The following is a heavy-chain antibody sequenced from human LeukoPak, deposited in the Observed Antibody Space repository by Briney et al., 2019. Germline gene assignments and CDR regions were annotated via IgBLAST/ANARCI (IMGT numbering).Heavy chain of an antibody. V-gene: IGHV4-61*01. CDR2: IYYSGST. Sequence: PSETLSLTCTVSGASVSSGSYYWSWIRQPPGKGLEWIGYIYYSGSTNYNPSLKSRVTVSVDTSKNQFSLKLSSVTAADTAVYYCAKGGGGYAFDYWGQGTLVTVSS. D-gene: IGHD3-16*01. J-gene: IGHJ4*02. CDR1: GASVSSGSYY. CDR3: AKGGGGYAFDY.